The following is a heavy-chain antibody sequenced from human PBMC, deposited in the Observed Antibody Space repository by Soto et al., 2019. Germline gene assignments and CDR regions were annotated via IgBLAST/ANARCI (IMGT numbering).Heavy chain of an antibody. Sequence: EVQLVESGGGLVQSGGSLRLSCAASGFSFSDYSMNWVRQAPGKGLEWFAYIRDGVGSIKYADSVEGRFTISRDNAKNSLYLQMNSLRDEDTAVYYCARDHRYALDIWGQGTRVTVSS. V-gene: IGHV3-48*02. J-gene: IGHJ3*02. CDR1: GFSFSDYS. CDR2: IRDGVGSI. CDR3: ARDHRYALDI.